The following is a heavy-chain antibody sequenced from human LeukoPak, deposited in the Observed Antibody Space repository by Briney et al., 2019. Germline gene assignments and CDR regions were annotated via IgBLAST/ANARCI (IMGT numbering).Heavy chain of an antibody. V-gene: IGHV1-18*01. Sequence: ASVKVSCKASGYTFTSYGISWVRRAPGQGLEWMGWISSYNGNTNYAQKLQGRATMTTDTSTSTAYMELRSLRSDDTAVYYCAGDPPEYDILTGYHYYAMDVWGQGTTVTVSS. CDR2: ISSYNGNT. D-gene: IGHD3-9*01. J-gene: IGHJ6*02. CDR1: GYTFTSYG. CDR3: AGDPPEYDILTGYHYYAMDV.